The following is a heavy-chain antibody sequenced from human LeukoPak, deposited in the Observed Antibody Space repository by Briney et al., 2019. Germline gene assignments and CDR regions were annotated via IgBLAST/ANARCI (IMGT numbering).Heavy chain of an antibody. J-gene: IGHJ3*02. Sequence: PGGSLRLSCAASGFTFSSYAMHWVRQAPGKGLEWVASYDGSNKYYADSVKGRFTVSRDNSKNTLYLQMNSLRAEDTAVYYCASWGSGWYYAFDIWGQGTMVTVSS. CDR3: ASWGSGWYYAFDI. D-gene: IGHD6-19*01. CDR1: GFTFSSYA. V-gene: IGHV3-30*04. CDR2: YDGSNK.